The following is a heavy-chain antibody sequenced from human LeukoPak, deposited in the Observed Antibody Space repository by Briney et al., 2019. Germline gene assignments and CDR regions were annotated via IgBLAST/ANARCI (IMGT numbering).Heavy chain of an antibody. CDR3: ARLKYYYDSSGYRAEYFQH. D-gene: IGHD3-22*01. Sequence: SETLSLTCTVSGGSISSSSYYWGWIRQPPGKGLEWIGSIYYSGSTYYNPSLRSRVTISVDTSKNQFSLKLSSVTAADTAVYYCARLKYYYDSSGYRAEYFQHWGQGTLVTVSS. J-gene: IGHJ1*01. CDR2: IYYSGST. CDR1: GGSISSSSYY. V-gene: IGHV4-39*07.